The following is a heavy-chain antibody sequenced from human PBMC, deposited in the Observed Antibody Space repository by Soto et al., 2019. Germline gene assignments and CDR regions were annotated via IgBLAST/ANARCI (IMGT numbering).Heavy chain of an antibody. D-gene: IGHD2-15*01. Sequence: GGSLRLSCAASGFTFSSYGMHWVRQAPGKGLEWVAVIWYDGSNKYYADSVKGRFTISRDNSKNTLYLQMNSLRAEDTAVYYWARGVSESDIVVVVVTYYMDVWGKGTTVTVSS. V-gene: IGHV3-33*01. J-gene: IGHJ6*03. CDR3: ARGVSESDIVVVVVTYYMDV. CDR2: IWYDGSNK. CDR1: GFTFSSYG.